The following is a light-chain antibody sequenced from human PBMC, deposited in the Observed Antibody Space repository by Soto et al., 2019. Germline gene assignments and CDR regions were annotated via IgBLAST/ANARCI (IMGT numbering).Light chain of an antibody. CDR1: QSVSSNY. V-gene: IGKV3-20*01. CDR3: QQYGSSAGYT. CDR2: GAS. Sequence: EIVLTQSPGTLSLSPGERATLSCRASQSVSSNYLAWYQQKPGQAPRLLIYGASSRATGIPDRFSGSGSGTDFTLTISRLEPEDFAVYSCQQYGSSAGYTFGQGTKLEIK. J-gene: IGKJ2*01.